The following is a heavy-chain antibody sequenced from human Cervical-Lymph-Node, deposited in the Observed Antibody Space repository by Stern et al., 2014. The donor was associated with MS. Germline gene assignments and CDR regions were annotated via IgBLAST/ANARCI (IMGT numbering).Heavy chain of an antibody. Sequence: VQLVESGGGVVQPGRSLRLSCAASGFTFSSYGMHWVRQAPGKGLELVAVIWYDGSNKYYADSVKGRFTISRDNSKNTLYLQMNSLRAEDTAVYYCASVAAAGPRGYYYGMDVWGQGTTVTVSS. CDR2: IWYDGSNK. CDR3: ASVAAAGPRGYYYGMDV. CDR1: GFTFSSYG. D-gene: IGHD6-13*01. J-gene: IGHJ6*02. V-gene: IGHV3-33*01.